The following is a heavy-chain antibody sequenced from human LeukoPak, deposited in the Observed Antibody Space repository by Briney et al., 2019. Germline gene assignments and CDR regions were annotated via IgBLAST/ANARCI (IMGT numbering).Heavy chain of an antibody. CDR1: GFTFSSYA. D-gene: IGHD2-2*01. CDR2: ISYDGSNK. J-gene: IGHJ5*02. V-gene: IGHV3-30-3*01. Sequence: GGSLRLSCAASGFTFSSYAMHWVRQAPGKGLEWVAVISYDGSNKYYADSVKGRFTISRDNSKNTLYLQMNSLRAEDTAVYYCAREVGYCSSTSCYYWFDPWGQGTLVTVSS. CDR3: AREVGYCSSTSCYYWFDP.